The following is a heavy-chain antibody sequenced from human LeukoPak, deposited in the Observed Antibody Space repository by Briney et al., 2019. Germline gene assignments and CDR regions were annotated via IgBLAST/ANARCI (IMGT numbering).Heavy chain of an antibody. CDR1: GFSVSKNY. V-gene: IGHV3-53*01. J-gene: IGHJ3*02. CDR2: IYSGGST. Sequence: PGGSLRLSCAASGFSVSKNYMNWVRQAPGKGLEWVSVIYSGGSTYHADSVKGRFTISRDNSKNTLYLHMNRLRAEDTAVYYCARGGIPWELGFDIWGQGTMVTVSS. CDR3: ARGGIPWELGFDI. D-gene: IGHD1-26*01.